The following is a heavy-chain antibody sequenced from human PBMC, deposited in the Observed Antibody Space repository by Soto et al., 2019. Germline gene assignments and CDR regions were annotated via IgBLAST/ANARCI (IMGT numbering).Heavy chain of an antibody. D-gene: IGHD3-10*01. Sequence: VPLVESGGGLVQPGGSLRLSCAASGFTFSSYSMNWIRQAPGKGLEWLSYISSSSSTIYYADSVKGRFTISRDNAKTSLYRQMNSLRAEDTAVYYCASSRYGSGSYFDYWGQGTLVTVSS. J-gene: IGHJ4*02. V-gene: IGHV3-48*01. CDR2: ISSSSSTI. CDR3: ASSRYGSGSYFDY. CDR1: GFTFSSYS.